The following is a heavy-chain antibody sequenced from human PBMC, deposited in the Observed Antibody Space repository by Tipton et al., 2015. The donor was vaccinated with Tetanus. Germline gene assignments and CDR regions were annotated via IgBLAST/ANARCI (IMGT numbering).Heavy chain of an antibody. J-gene: IGHJ2*01. Sequence: QSGPEVRKPGESLKISCQGSGYSFTTYWIGWVRQMPGKGLEWMGVINPTDYQTSYNPSFEGQVTISADRSINTAYLQWSSLQTSDTAMYFCARRRSAILSGSYHWYFDIWGRGTLVTVSS. CDR1: GYSFTTYW. CDR2: INPTDYQT. D-gene: IGHD3-9*01. V-gene: IGHV5-51*01. CDR3: ARRRSAILSGSYHWYFDI.